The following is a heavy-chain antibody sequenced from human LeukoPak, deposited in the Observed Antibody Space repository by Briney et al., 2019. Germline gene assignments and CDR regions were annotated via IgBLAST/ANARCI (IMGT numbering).Heavy chain of an antibody. J-gene: IGHJ4*02. CDR2: INPNSDVT. Sequence: ASVKVSCKASGYIFTGYYIHWVRQAPGQGPEWMGWINPNSDVTKYSQKFQGRIIMTRETSITTAYMELSRLRSDDTAVYYCAGGGFGYIRNFDYWGQGTLVTVSS. V-gene: IGHV1-2*02. CDR3: AGGGFGYIRNFDY. D-gene: IGHD3-10*01. CDR1: GYIFTGYY.